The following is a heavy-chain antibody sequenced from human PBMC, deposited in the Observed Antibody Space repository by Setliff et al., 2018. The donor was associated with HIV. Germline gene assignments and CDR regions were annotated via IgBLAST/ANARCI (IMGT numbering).Heavy chain of an antibody. CDR2: VSSIGNT. V-gene: IGHV4-4*08. D-gene: IGHD1-26*01. J-gene: IGHJ4*02. CDR1: GISINGYY. CDR3: ARTRAPYFFDF. Sequence: SETLSLTCSVSGISINGYYWIWIRQSPRTRLEWLGYVSSIGNTNYNPSLKSRVTISVDTSKNQFSLQLNSVTAADTAVYFCARTRAPYFFDFWGQGAQVTVSS.